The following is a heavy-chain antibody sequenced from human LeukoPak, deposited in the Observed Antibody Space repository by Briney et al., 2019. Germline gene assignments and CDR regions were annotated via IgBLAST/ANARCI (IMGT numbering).Heavy chain of an antibody. CDR1: GYSFTSYW. V-gene: IGHV5-51*01. CDR2: IYPGDSDT. J-gene: IGHJ4*02. Sequence: GESLKISCKGSGYSFTSYWICWVRQMPGKGLEWMGIIYPGDSDTRYSPSFQGQVTISADKSISTAYLQWSSLKASDTTMYYCARLVYGSGSFYFDYWSQGALVTVSS. CDR3: ARLVYGSGSFYFDY. D-gene: IGHD3-10*01.